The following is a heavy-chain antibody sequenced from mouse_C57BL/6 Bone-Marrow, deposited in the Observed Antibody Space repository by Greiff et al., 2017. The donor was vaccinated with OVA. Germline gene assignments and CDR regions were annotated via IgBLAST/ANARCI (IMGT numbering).Heavy chain of an antibody. V-gene: IGHV1-55*01. Sequence: QVQLQQPGAELVKPGASVKMSCKASGYTFTSYWITWVKQRPGQGLEWIGDIYPGSGSTNYNEKFKSKATLTVDTSSSIAYMQLSSLTSEDSAVYYCARNPYYYYGSSHFDYWGQGTTLTVSS. CDR2: IYPGSGST. D-gene: IGHD1-1*01. J-gene: IGHJ2*01. CDR3: ARNPYYYYGSSHFDY. CDR1: GYTFTSYW.